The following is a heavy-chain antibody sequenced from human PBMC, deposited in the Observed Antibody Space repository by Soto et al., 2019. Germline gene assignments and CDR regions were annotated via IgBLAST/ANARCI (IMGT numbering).Heavy chain of an antibody. Sequence: QVQLVQSGAEVKKPGSSVKVSCKASGGTFSSYAISWVRQAPGQGLEWMGGIIPIVGTANYAHKFQGRVTLTADDSTSTAYMELSSLRSEDTAVYYCARLYCSSTSCYGVHYSYGMDVWGQGTTVTVSS. D-gene: IGHD2-2*01. V-gene: IGHV1-69*01. CDR3: ARLYCSSTSCYGVHYSYGMDV. J-gene: IGHJ6*02. CDR2: IIPIVGTA. CDR1: GGTFSSYA.